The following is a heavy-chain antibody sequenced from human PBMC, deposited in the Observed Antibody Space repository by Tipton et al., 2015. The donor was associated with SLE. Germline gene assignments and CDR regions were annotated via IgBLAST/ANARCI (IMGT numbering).Heavy chain of an antibody. CDR3: ARAAIGGDYGDWLDP. J-gene: IGHJ5*02. CDR1: GFTFDTYS. CDR2: ISSSSTYI. V-gene: IGHV3-21*03. D-gene: IGHD2-21*01. Sequence: GSLRLSCAASGFTFDTYSMNWVRQAPGRGLEWVSSISSSSTYIYYGDSVLGRFTISRDNAKNSLYLQMDSLRAEDTAVYYCARAAIGGDYGDWLDPWGQGTLVTVSS.